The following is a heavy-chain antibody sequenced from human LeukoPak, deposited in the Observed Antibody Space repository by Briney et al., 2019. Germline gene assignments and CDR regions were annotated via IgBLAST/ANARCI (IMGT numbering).Heavy chain of an antibody. CDR2: IIPILGIA. Sequence: SVKVSCKASGGTFSSYAISWVRQAPGQGLEWMGRIIPILGIANYAQKFQGRVTITADKSTSTAYMELSSLRSEDTAVYYCARDPEVTMVRGVTHNWFDPWGQGTLVTVSS. J-gene: IGHJ5*02. V-gene: IGHV1-69*04. CDR1: GGTFSSYA. CDR3: ARDPEVTMVRGVTHNWFDP. D-gene: IGHD3-10*01.